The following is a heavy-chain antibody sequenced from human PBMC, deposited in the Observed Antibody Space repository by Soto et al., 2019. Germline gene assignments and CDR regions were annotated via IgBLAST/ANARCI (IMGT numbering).Heavy chain of an antibody. Sequence: GSLRLSCAASGFTFSTYCMHWVRQAPGKGLVWVSRINSDGSSTSDADSVKGRFTISRDNAKNTLYLQMNSVRAEDTALYYCAREYSSSRYFDYWGQGTLVTVSS. D-gene: IGHD6-6*01. CDR2: INSDGSST. CDR1: GFTFSTYC. V-gene: IGHV3-74*01. J-gene: IGHJ4*02. CDR3: AREYSSSRYFDY.